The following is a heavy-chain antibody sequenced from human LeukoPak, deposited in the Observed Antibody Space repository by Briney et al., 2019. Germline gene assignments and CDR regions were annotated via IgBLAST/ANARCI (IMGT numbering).Heavy chain of an antibody. Sequence: GGSLKLSCAASGFSLSSYAMHWVRQAPGKGLEWVSFVSFDGRNKNYADSVRGRFTISRDDSKNTLYLQMSSLRNEDTAVYFCARIVGHTRSEFWGQGTLVTVSS. J-gene: IGHJ4*02. CDR1: GFSLSSYA. CDR2: VSFDGRNK. CDR3: ARIVGHTRSEF. V-gene: IGHV3-30*04. D-gene: IGHD1-26*01.